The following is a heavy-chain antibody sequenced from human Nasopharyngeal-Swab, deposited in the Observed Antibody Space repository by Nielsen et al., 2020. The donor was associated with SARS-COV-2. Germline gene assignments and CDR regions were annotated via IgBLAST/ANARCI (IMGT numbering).Heavy chain of an antibody. V-gene: IGHV3-74*01. Sequence: GESLNLSCASSGFTISRYLMLLVRHAPGKGLVWVSRLHSDVSGTTYADSVRGRFTISRDNAKNTLYLQMNSLRAEDTAVYYCARGGDGYSMDYWGQGTLVTVSS. D-gene: IGHD5-24*01. J-gene: IGHJ4*02. CDR3: ARGGDGYSMDY. CDR1: GFTISRYL. CDR2: LHSDVSGT.